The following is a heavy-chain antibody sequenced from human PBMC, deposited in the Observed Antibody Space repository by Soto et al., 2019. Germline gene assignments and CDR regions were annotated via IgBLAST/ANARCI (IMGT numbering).Heavy chain of an antibody. Sequence: PSETLSLTCAVYGGSFSGYYWSWIRQPPGKELEWISEINHSGSTNYNPSLKSRVKISVDTYKNHFTLKISSVTAADTAMYYCARHETLELPENWFDPWGQGTLVTVSS. CDR3: ARHETLELPENWFDP. J-gene: IGHJ5*02. CDR1: GGSFSGYY. D-gene: IGHD1-7*01. V-gene: IGHV4-34*01. CDR2: INHSGST.